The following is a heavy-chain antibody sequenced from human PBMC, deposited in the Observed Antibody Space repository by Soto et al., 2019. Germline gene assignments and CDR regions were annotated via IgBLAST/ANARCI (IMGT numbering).Heavy chain of an antibody. Sequence: QIQLVQSGAEVIKPGASVKVSCKASGYTFTNYGISWVRQAPGQGLEWMGWVNSYSGTTNNAPNFQGRVSITADTSTTTVDLEVKSLRSDYTAVYYCARDRHIYGSFDYWGLGTLVTVSS. J-gene: IGHJ4*02. D-gene: IGHD4-17*01. CDR2: VNSYSGTT. CDR1: GYTFTNYG. V-gene: IGHV1-18*01. CDR3: ARDRHIYGSFDY.